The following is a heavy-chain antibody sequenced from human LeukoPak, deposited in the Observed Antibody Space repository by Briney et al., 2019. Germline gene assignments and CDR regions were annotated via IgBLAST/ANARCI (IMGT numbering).Heavy chain of an antibody. J-gene: IGHJ2*01. Sequence: GESLKISCKGSGYSFTSYWIGWVRQMPGKGLEWMGIIYPGDSDTRYSPSFQGQVTISADKSISTAYLQWSSLKASDTAMYYCARHRDRGSGWDHHWCFDLWGRGTLVTVSS. CDR1: GYSFTSYW. CDR3: ARHRDRGSGWDHHWCFDL. V-gene: IGHV5-51*01. D-gene: IGHD6-19*01. CDR2: IYPGDSDT.